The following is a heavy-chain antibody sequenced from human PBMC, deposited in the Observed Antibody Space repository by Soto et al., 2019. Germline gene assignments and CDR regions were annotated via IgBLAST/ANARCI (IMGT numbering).Heavy chain of an antibody. CDR2: ISYDGSNK. V-gene: IGHV3-30-3*01. CDR1: GFTFSSYA. D-gene: IGHD1-26*01. CDR3: ARDIEGGSYWTGYYYYGMDV. J-gene: IGHJ6*02. Sequence: QVQLVESGGGVVQPGRSLRLSCAASGFTFSSYAMHWVRQAPGKGLEWVAGISYDGSNKYYADSVKGRFTISRDNSKNTLYLQMNSLRAEDTAVYYCARDIEGGSYWTGYYYYGMDVWGQGTTVTVSS.